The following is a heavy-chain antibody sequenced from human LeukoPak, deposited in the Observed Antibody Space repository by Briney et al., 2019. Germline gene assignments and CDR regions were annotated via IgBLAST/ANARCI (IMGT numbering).Heavy chain of an antibody. D-gene: IGHD3-3*01. V-gene: IGHV1-69*13. CDR2: IIPIFGTA. CDR3: ARENSAITILTFGVTGWFDP. J-gene: IGHJ5*02. Sequence: SVKVSCKASGYTFTGYYMHWVRQAPGQGLEWTGGIIPIFGTANYAQKFQGRVTITADESTSTAYMELSSLRSEDTAVYYCARENSAITILTFGVTGWFDPWGQGTLVTVSS. CDR1: GYTFTGYY.